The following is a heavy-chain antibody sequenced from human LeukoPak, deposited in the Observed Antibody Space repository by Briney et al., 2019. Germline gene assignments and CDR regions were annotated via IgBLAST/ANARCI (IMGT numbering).Heavy chain of an antibody. Sequence: ASVKVSCKASGYTFTSYGISWVRQAPGQGLEWMGWISAYNGNTNYPQKLQGRITMTTDTSTSTAYMELRSLRSDDTAVYYCASFTYGDYHFDYWGQGTLVTVSS. CDR1: GYTFTSYG. D-gene: IGHD4-17*01. J-gene: IGHJ4*02. CDR3: ASFTYGDYHFDY. CDR2: ISAYNGNT. V-gene: IGHV1-18*01.